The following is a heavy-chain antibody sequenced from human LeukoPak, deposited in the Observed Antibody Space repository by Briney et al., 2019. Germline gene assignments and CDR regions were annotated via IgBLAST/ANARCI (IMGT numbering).Heavy chain of an antibody. V-gene: IGHV4-4*09. J-gene: IGHJ5*02. CDR3: ARRYFSYCSSTSCYVGGHNWFDP. CDR1: GGSISSYY. CDR2: IYTSGST. Sequence: SETLSLTCTVSGGSISSYYWSWIRQPPGKGLEWIGYIYTSGSTNYNPSLKSRVTISVDTSKNQFSLKLSSVTAADTAVYYCARRYFSYCSSTSCYVGGHNWFDPWGQGTLVTVSS. D-gene: IGHD2-2*01.